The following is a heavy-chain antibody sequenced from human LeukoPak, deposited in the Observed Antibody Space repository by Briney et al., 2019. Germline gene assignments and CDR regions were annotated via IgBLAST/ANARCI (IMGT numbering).Heavy chain of an antibody. V-gene: IGHV3-74*01. J-gene: IGHJ6*03. CDR2: INNDGNLKTDGRDT. CDR3: ARTHDTYYDILTGYSLDGDNYYMDV. CDR1: GFTLSNYW. Sequence: PGGSLKLSCAASGFTLSNYWMIHWVRQVPGKGLQWVSRINNDGNLKTDGRDTGYVDSVKGRFTISRDNAKNSLYLQMNSLRAEDTAVYYCARTHDTYYDILTGYSLDGDNYYMDVWGKGTTVTVSS. D-gene: IGHD3-9*01.